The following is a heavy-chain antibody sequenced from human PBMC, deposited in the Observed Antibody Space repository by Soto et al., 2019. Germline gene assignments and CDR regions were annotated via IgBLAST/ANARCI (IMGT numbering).Heavy chain of an antibody. J-gene: IGHJ6*02. Sequence: EVQLVESGGGLVKPGGSLRLSCAASGFTFSNAWMNWVRQAPGKGLEWVGRIKSKTDGGTTDYAAPVKGRFTISRDDSKNTLYLQMNSLKTEDTAVYYCTTELTSGYCRGGSCYSNYYGMDVWGQGTTVTVSS. V-gene: IGHV3-15*07. CDR3: TTELTSGYCRGGSCYSNYYGMDV. CDR2: IKSKTDGGTT. D-gene: IGHD2-15*01. CDR1: GFTFSNAW.